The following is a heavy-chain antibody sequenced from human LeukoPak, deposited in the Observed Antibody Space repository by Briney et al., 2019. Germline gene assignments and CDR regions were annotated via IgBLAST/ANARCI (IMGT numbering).Heavy chain of an antibody. CDR3: ARLVLWFGELAPDY. CDR1: GGTFSSYA. D-gene: IGHD3-10*01. V-gene: IGHV1-18*01. J-gene: IGHJ4*02. Sequence: ASVKVSCKASGGTFSSYAISWVRQAPGQGLEWMGWISAYNGNTNYAQKLQGRVTMTTDTSTSTAYMELRSLRSDDTAVYYCARLVLWFGELAPDYWGQGTLVTVSS. CDR2: ISAYNGNT.